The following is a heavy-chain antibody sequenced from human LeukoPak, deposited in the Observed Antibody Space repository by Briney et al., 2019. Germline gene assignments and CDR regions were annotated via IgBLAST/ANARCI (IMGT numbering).Heavy chain of an antibody. CDR1: GFTFSTYS. D-gene: IGHD3-10*01. J-gene: IGHJ4*02. V-gene: IGHV3-21*01. Sequence: GGSLRLSCAASGFTFSTYSMNWVRQAPGKGLEWVSSISSSSSYIYYADSVKGRFTISRDNAKNSLYLQMNSLRAEDTAVYYCARDQYGSESYSRLDYWGQGTLVTVSS. CDR3: ARDQYGSESYSRLDY. CDR2: ISSSSSYI.